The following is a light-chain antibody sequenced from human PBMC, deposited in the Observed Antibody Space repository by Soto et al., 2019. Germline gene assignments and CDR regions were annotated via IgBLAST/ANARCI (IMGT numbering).Light chain of an antibody. CDR3: SSYTYSSTLYV. V-gene: IGLV2-14*01. CDR1: SSDVGGYSY. Sequence: QSALTQPASVSGSPGQSITISCTGTSSDVGGYSYVSWYQQHPGKAPKLMMYDVNNRPSGVSNRFSGYKSGNTASLTISGLQAEDEADYYCSSYTYSSTLYVFGTGTKVTVL. J-gene: IGLJ1*01. CDR2: DVN.